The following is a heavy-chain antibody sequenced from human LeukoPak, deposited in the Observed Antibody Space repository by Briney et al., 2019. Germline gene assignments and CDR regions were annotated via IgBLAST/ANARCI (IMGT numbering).Heavy chain of an antibody. CDR1: GFTFSSYW. J-gene: IGHJ3*02. V-gene: IGHV3-74*01. CDR3: ARGLTIFGVVNDAFDI. Sequence: GGSLRLSCAVSGFTFSSYWMHWVRQAPGKGLVWVSLINSDGSSTIYADSVKGRFTISRDNVKNTLYLQMNSLRAEDTAVYYCARGLTIFGVVNDAFDIWGQGTMVTVSS. D-gene: IGHD3-3*01. CDR2: INSDGSST.